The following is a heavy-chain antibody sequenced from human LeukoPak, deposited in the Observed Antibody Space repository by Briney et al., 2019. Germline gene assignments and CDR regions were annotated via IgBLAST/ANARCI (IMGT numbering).Heavy chain of an antibody. CDR2: IYHSGST. Sequence: PSETLSLTCAVSGGSISSSNWWCWVRQPPGKGLEWIGEIYHSGSTNYNPSLKSRVTISVDKSKNQFSLKRSSVTAADTAVYYCAREAVVVAALDYWGQGTLVTVSS. CDR1: GGSISSSNW. J-gene: IGHJ4*02. CDR3: AREAVVVAALDY. V-gene: IGHV4-4*02. D-gene: IGHD2-15*01.